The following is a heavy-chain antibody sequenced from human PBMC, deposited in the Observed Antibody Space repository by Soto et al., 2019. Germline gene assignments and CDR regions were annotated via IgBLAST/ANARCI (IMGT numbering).Heavy chain of an antibody. V-gene: IGHV3-74*01. CDR2: INTDGSNT. D-gene: IGHD2-15*01. Sequence: PGGSLRLSCAASGLTFNRYWMHWVRHAPGKGLVWVSHINTDGSNTNYADSVKGRFTISRDNAKSTLFLQMNSLRDEDTVVYYCAREFCSGGNCYTYYFDPWGQGIPVTVSS. CDR3: AREFCSGGNCYTYYFDP. CDR1: GLTFNRYW. J-gene: IGHJ5*02.